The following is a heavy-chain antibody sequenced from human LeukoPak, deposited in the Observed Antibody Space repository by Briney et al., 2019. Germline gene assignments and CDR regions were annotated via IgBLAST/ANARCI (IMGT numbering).Heavy chain of an antibody. CDR1: GGSISSSSYY. D-gene: IGHD4-17*01. V-gene: IGHV4-39*01. CDR2: IYYSGST. J-gene: IGHJ3*02. Sequence: SETLSLTCTVSGGSISSSSYYWGWIRQPPGKGLEWIGSIYYSGSTYYNPSLKSRVTISVDTSKNQFSLKLSSVTAADTAVYYCARVITTVNAFDIWGQGTMVTVSS. CDR3: ARVITTVNAFDI.